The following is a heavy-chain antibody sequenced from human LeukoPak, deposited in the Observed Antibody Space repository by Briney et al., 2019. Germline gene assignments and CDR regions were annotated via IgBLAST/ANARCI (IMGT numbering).Heavy chain of an antibody. D-gene: IGHD2-15*01. J-gene: IGHJ4*02. CDR1: GXSISGSSYY. CDR3: ARRMVAATPGHY. V-gene: IGHV4-39*01. Sequence: PLETLSLTCTVSGXSISGSSYYWGWSRQPPGEGREWIRSISSSGSTYYNPSLKSRVTISVDTSKNQFSLKVSSVTAADTAVYYCARRMVAATPGHYWGQGTLVTISS. CDR2: ISSSGST.